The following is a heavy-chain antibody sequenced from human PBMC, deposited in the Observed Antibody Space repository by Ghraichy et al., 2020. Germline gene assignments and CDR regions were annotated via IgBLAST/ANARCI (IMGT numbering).Heavy chain of an antibody. CDR2: NYTSGST. Sequence: SETPSLTCIVSGDFISNYYWSWIRQPPGKGLEWIGYNYTSGSTNYNPSLKSRVTISVDTSKNQFYLNLSSVTAADTAVYYCARLGYNYGPNWFDPWGQGILVTVSS. D-gene: IGHD5-18*01. J-gene: IGHJ5*02. V-gene: IGHV4-4*09. CDR1: GDFISNYY. CDR3: ARLGYNYGPNWFDP.